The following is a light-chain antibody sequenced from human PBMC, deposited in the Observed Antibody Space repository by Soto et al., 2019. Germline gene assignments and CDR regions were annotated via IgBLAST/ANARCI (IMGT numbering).Light chain of an antibody. CDR3: TSFTSRDTGV. Sequence: QSALTQPASVSGSPGQSITISCTGTSSDVGGYNSVSWYQQHPGKAPKLIIYDVYNRPSGISNRFSGSKSGNTASLTIAGLQAEDEADYYCTSFTSRDTGVFGGVTQLTVL. CDR2: DVY. V-gene: IGLV2-14*03. J-gene: IGLJ3*02. CDR1: SSDVGGYNS.